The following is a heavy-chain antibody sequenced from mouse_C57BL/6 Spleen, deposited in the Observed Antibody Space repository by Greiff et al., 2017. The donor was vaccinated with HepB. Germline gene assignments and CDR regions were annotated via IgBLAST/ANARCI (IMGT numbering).Heavy chain of an antibody. CDR1: GFTFSDYG. Sequence: DVMLVESGGGLVQPGGSLKLSCAASGFTFSDYGMAWVRQAPRKGPEWVAFISNLAYSIYYADTVTGRFTISRENAKNTLYLEMSSLRSEDTAMYYCARQGVVATDYAMDYWGQGTSVTVSS. D-gene: IGHD1-1*01. J-gene: IGHJ4*01. V-gene: IGHV5-15*01. CDR3: ARQGVVATDYAMDY. CDR2: ISNLAYSI.